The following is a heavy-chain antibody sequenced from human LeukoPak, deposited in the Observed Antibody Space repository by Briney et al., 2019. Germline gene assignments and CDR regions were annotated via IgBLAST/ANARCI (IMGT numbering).Heavy chain of an antibody. V-gene: IGHV4-4*07. J-gene: IGHJ5*02. CDR2: IYTSGST. CDR3: ARDSDSSSWYEGWFDP. CDR1: GGSINNYY. Sequence: PSETLSLTCTVSGGSINNYYWSWIRQPAGKGLEWIGRIYTSGSTNYNPSLKSRVTISVDTSKNQFSLKLSSVTAADTAVYYCARDSDSSSWYEGWFDPWGQGTLVTVSS. D-gene: IGHD6-13*01.